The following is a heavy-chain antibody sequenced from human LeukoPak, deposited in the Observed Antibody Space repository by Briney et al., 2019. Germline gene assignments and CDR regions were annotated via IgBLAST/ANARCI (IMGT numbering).Heavy chain of an antibody. J-gene: IGHJ5*02. CDR2: VHHTGST. D-gene: IGHD2-15*01. CDR3: ARGGASSKWLDP. V-gene: IGHV4-34*01. Sequence: PSETLSLTCDVFGGSLSGYYWSWIRQPPGKGLEWIGDVHHTGSTTYNPSLKSRVTMSVDTSRNQFSLNLRSVTAADTALYYCARGGASSKWLDPWGQGTLVTVSS. CDR1: GGSLSGYY.